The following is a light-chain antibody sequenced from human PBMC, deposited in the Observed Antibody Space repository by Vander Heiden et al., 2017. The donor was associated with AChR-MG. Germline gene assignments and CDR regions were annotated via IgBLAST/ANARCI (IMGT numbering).Light chain of an antibody. CDR3: QQYNSYPLT. CDR1: QSISSW. J-gene: IGKJ4*02. CDR2: KAS. Sequence: DIQMTQSPYPLSASVGDRFPITCRASQSISSWLAWDQQKTGKAPKLLIYKASSLESGVPSTFSGSGAGTEFTLTISSLQPDDFATYYCQQYNSYPLTFGGGTKVEIK. V-gene: IGKV1-5*03.